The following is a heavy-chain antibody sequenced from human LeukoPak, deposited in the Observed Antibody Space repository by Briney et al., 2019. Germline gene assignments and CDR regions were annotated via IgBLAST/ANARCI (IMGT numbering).Heavy chain of an antibody. J-gene: IGHJ4*02. CDR2: IKDDGTET. V-gene: IGHV3-7*03. Sequence: GGSLRLSCAASGFMFSSNWMSWVRLAPGKGLEWVANIKDDGTETYYVDSVKGRFTVSRDNAKNLLYLQMNSLRVEDTAVYYCAKEGRSLQSYWGQGTLVTVSS. CDR3: AKEGRSLQSY. D-gene: IGHD5-24*01. CDR1: GFMFSSNW.